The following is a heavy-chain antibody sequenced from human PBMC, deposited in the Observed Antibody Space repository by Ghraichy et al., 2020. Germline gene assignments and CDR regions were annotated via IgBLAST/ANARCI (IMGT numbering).Heavy chain of an antibody. V-gene: IGHV1-18*01. CDR1: GYSFTSYD. CDR3: ATSGSNYPGNLNY. J-gene: IGHJ4*02. D-gene: IGHD1-26*01. CDR2: IRASTGGT. Sequence: ASVKVSCRASGYSFTSYDLSWVRQAPGQGLEWMGWIRASTGGTKIAQKLQDRVTMTTDTSTSTAYMELRSLRSDDTAVYYCATSGSNYPGNLNYWGQGTLVTVSA.